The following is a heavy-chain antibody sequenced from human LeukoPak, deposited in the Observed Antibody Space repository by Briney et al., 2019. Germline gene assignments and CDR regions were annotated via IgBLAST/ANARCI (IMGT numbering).Heavy chain of an antibody. Sequence: GGSLRLSCAASGFTFSSYSMNWVRQAPGKGLEWVSYISSSSSTIYYADSVKGRFTISRDNAKNSLYLQMNSLRAEDTAAYYCARDFDYGFFDIWGQGTMVTVSS. CDR3: ARDFDYGFFDI. D-gene: IGHD4-17*01. CDR1: GFTFSSYS. J-gene: IGHJ3*02. CDR2: ISSSSSTI. V-gene: IGHV3-48*01.